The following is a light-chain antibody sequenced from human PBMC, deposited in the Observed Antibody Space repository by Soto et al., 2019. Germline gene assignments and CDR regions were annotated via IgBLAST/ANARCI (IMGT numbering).Light chain of an antibody. V-gene: IGKV1-39*01. CDR1: QSISSY. J-gene: IGKJ2*01. CDR2: AAS. CDR3: QQSYSTPPVT. Sequence: DIQMTQSPSSLSASVGDRVTITCRASQSISSYLNWYQQKPGKAPKLLIYAASSLQSGVPSRFIGSGSGTDFSLTISSLQHEDVATYYCQQSYSTPPVTFGQGTKLEIK.